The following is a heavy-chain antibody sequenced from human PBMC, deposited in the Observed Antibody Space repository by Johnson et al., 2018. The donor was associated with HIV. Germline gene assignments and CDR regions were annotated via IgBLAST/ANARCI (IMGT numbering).Heavy chain of an antibody. D-gene: IGHD2-2*01. J-gene: IGHJ3*02. V-gene: IGHV3-33*03. CDR2: TWFDGSKK. CDR3: ARVAVSTAAGGVPLDI. Sequence: QVQLVESGGGVVQPGRSLRLSCAASGFTFSNYGIHWVRQAPGKGLAWVASTWFDGSKKYYSDSVRGRFIISRDNSKNTLYLQMNSLRAEDTALYFCARVAVSTAAGGVPLDIWGPGTMVTVSS. CDR1: GFTFSNYG.